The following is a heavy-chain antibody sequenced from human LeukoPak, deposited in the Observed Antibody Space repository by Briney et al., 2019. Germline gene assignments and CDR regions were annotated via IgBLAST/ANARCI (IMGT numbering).Heavy chain of an antibody. CDR2: ISSSGDTT. J-gene: IGHJ4*02. CDR1: GFTFSSYM. D-gene: IGHD1-26*01. Sequence: GGSLRLSCAASGFTFSSYMMNWVRQAPGRGLEWVSYISSSGDTTYYANSVKGRFTISRDNVKNSLYLQMNSLRAEDTAVYYCARDMGSYYWLADFWGQGTLVTVSS. CDR3: ARDMGSYYWLADF. V-gene: IGHV3-48*04.